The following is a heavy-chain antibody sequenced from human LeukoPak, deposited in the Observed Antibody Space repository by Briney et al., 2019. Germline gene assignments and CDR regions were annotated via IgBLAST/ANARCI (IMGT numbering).Heavy chain of an antibody. CDR3: AKAQGTYSYGSLDY. CDR2: INPNSGGT. J-gene: IGHJ4*02. Sequence: ASVKVSCKASGYTFTGYYMHWVRQAPGQGLEWMGWINPNSGGTNYAQKFQGRVTMTRDTSISTAYMELSSLRAEDTAVYYCAKAQGTYSYGSLDYWGQGTLVTVSS. D-gene: IGHD5-18*01. V-gene: IGHV1-2*02. CDR1: GYTFTGYY.